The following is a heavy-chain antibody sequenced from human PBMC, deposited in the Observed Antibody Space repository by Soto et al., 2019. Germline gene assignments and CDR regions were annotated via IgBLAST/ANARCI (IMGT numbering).Heavy chain of an antibody. CDR2: IYSGGST. CDR1: GFTVSSNY. CDR3: ARDNLYDYGDYVHY. D-gene: IGHD4-17*01. V-gene: IGHV3-66*01. Sequence: GGSLRLSCAASGFTVSSNYMSWVRQAPGKGLEWVSVIYSGGSTYYADSVKGRFTISRDNSKNTLYLQMNSLRAEDTAVYYCARDNLYDYGDYVHYWGQGTLVTVSS. J-gene: IGHJ4*02.